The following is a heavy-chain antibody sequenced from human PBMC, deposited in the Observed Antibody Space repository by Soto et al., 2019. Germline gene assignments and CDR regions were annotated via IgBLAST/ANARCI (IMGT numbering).Heavy chain of an antibody. J-gene: IGHJ5*02. D-gene: IGHD3-3*01. CDR2: FDPDDGET. CDR3: ATGLDDFWSGYFP. CDR1: GGTFSSYA. Sequence: GASVKVSCKASGGTFSSYAISWVRQAPGKGLEWMGGFDPDDGETNYAQKFQGRVTMTEDTSTDTAYMELSSLRSEDTAVYYCATGLDDFWSGYFPWGQGTLVTVSS. V-gene: IGHV1-69*10.